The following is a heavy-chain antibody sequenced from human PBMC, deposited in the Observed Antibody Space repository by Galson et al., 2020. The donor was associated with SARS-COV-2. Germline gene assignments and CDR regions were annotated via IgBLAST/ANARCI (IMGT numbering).Heavy chain of an antibody. J-gene: IGHJ6*03. Sequence: GESLKISCAASGFTFSSYDMHWVRQATGKGLEWVSAIGTAGDTYYPGSVKGRFTISRENAKNSLYLQMNSLRAGDTAVYYCARGAQERVWSGYYGYYYYYMDVWGKGTTVTVSS. V-gene: IGHV3-13*01. CDR3: ARGAQERVWSGYYGYYYYYMDV. CDR2: IGTAGDT. CDR1: GFTFSSYD. D-gene: IGHD3-3*01.